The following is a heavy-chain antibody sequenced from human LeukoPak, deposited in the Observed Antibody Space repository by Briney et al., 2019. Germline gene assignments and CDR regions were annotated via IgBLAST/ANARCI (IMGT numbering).Heavy chain of an antibody. CDR2: ISYDGSNK. J-gene: IGHJ4*02. Sequence: GGSLRLSCAASGFTFSSYGMHWVRQAPGKGLEWVAVISYDGSNKYYADSVKGRFTISRDNSKNTLYLQMNSLRAEDTAVYYCAKDGVDYYGSGSPDYWGQGTLVTVSS. CDR1: GFTFSSYG. D-gene: IGHD3-10*01. CDR3: AKDGVDYYGSGSPDY. V-gene: IGHV3-30*18.